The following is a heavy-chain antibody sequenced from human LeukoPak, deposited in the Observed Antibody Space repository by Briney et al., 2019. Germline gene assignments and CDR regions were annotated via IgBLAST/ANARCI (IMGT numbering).Heavy chain of an antibody. CDR1: GYTFTGYY. CDR2: INPNSGGT. D-gene: IGHD4-17*01. J-gene: IGHJ6*03. Sequence: ASVKVSCKASGYTFTGYYMHWVRQAPGQGLEWMGWINPNSGGTNYAQKFQGRVTMTRDTSISTAYMELSRLRSDDTAVYYCARVQDYGDYARYYYYMDVWGKGTTVTISS. CDR3: ARVQDYGDYARYYYYMDV. V-gene: IGHV1-2*02.